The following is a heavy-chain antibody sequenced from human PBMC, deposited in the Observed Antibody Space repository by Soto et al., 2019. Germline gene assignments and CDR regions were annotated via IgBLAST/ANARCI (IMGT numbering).Heavy chain of an antibody. V-gene: IGHV4-59*01. CDR2: MYYSGST. D-gene: IGHD3-10*01. CDR1: GASISYNY. J-gene: IGHJ4*02. Sequence: SETLSLTCSVSGASISYNYWNWVRQVPGKGLEWIAYMYYSGSTKYNPSLKSRVTISGDTSKNQVSLSLTSVTAADTGMYYCARAPRGNYGYPSYFDYWGQGTLVTVS. CDR3: ARAPRGNYGYPSYFDY.